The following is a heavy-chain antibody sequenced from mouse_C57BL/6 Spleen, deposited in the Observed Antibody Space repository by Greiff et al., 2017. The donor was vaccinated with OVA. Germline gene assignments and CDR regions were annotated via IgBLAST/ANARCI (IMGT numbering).Heavy chain of an antibody. Sequence: QVQLQQSGAELVRPGASVTLSCKASGYTFTDYEMHWVKQTPVHGLEWIGAIDPETGGTAYNQKFKGKAILTADKSSSTAYMELRSLTSEDSAVYYCTRSRTYYDYDGGFAYWGQGTLVTVSA. D-gene: IGHD2-4*01. CDR1: GYTFTDYE. CDR2: IDPETGGT. V-gene: IGHV1-15*01. CDR3: TRSRTYYDYDGGFAY. J-gene: IGHJ3*01.